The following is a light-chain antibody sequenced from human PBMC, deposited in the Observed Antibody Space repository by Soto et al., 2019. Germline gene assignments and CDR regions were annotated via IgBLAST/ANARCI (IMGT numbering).Light chain of an antibody. Sequence: EIVLTQSPLTLALSPGERATLSCRASQSVATYLAWYQQRPGQAPRLLIYDASHRATGIPARFSGSGSGTDFTLTNSSLEPEDFPIYYGQHLPDWPPICTFGPGTKVEIK. CDR2: DAS. CDR1: QSVATY. V-gene: IGKV3-11*01. J-gene: IGKJ2*02. CDR3: QHLPDWPPICT.